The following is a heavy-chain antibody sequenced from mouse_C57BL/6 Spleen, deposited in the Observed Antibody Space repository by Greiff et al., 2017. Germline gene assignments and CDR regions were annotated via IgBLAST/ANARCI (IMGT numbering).Heavy chain of an antibody. CDR3: ARDDYYSNPRDYFDY. V-gene: IGHV1-55*01. CDR1: GYTFTSYW. CDR2: IYPGSGST. Sequence: QVQLQQPGAELVKPGASVKMSCKASGYTFTSYWITWVKQRPGQGLEWIGDIYPGSGSTNYNEKFKSKATLTVDTSSSTAYMQLSSLTSEDSAVYYCARDDYYSNPRDYFDYWGQGTTRTVSS. D-gene: IGHD2-5*01. J-gene: IGHJ2*01.